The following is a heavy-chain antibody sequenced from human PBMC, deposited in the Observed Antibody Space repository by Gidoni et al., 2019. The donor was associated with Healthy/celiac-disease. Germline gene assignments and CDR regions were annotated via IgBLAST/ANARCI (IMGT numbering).Heavy chain of an antibody. J-gene: IGHJ6*02. CDR3: AREGADIVVVPAATDYYYYGMDV. CDR1: GYSLTRGYY. Sequence: QVQLQESGPGLVKPSETLSLTCTASGYSLTRGYYWGWIRQPPGKGLEWIGSIYHSGSTYYNPSLKRRVTISVDTSKNQFSLKLSSVTAADTAVYYCAREGADIVVVPAATDYYYYGMDVWGQGTTVTVSS. V-gene: IGHV4-38-2*02. D-gene: IGHD2-2*01. CDR2: IYHSGST.